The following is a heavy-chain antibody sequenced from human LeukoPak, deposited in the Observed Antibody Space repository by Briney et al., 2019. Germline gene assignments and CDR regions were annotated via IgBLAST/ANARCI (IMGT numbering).Heavy chain of an antibody. J-gene: IGHJ4*02. V-gene: IGHV3-15*01. D-gene: IGHD6-13*01. Sequence: PGRSLRLSCAASGFTFSSYGMHWVRQAPGKGLEWVGRIKGKTDGGTTDYAAPVKGRFTISRDDSKNTLYLQMNSLKTEDTAVYYCTTVLSIAASTDWGQGTLVTVSS. CDR1: GFTFSSYG. CDR3: TTVLSIAASTD. CDR2: IKGKTDGGTT.